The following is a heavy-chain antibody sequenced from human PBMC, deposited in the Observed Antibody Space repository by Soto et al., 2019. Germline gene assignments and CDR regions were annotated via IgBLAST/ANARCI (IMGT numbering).Heavy chain of an antibody. D-gene: IGHD2-8*01. Sequence: SETLSLTCAVYGGXFSGYWWSWIRQPPGKGLEWIGEINHSGSTNYNPSLKSRVTLSVDTSKNQFSLRLSSVTAADTAVYYCARHLSTRYCTDGICYTSLGALDIWGQGTMVTXSS. V-gene: IGHV4-34*01. CDR3: ARHLSTRYCTDGICYTSLGALDI. CDR1: GGXFSGYW. J-gene: IGHJ3*02. CDR2: INHSGST.